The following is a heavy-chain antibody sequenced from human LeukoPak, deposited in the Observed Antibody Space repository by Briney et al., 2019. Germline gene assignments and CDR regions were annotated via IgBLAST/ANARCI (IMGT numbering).Heavy chain of an antibody. Sequence: PGGSLRLSCAASGFTVSSNYMSWVRQAPGKGLEWVSVIYSGGSTYYADSVKGRFTISRDNSKNTLYLQMNSLRAEDTAVYYCAREGQRGYSYGYFDYWGQGTLVTVSS. CDR1: GFTVSSNY. CDR3: AREGQRGYSYGYFDY. J-gene: IGHJ4*02. V-gene: IGHV3-53*01. CDR2: IYSGGST. D-gene: IGHD5-18*01.